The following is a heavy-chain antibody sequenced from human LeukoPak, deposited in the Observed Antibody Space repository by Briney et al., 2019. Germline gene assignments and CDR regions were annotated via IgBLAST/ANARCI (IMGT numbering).Heavy chain of an antibody. CDR1: GGSISSYY. CDR3: ARHGYDYVWGSYRYDFDY. CDR2: IYYSGST. Sequence: PSETLSLTCTVSGGSISSYYWSWIRQPPGKGLEWIGNIYYSGSTNYNPSLKSRVTISVGTSKNQFSLKLSSVTAADTAVYYCARHGYDYVWGSYRYDFDYWGQGTLVTVSS. V-gene: IGHV4-59*08. J-gene: IGHJ4*02. D-gene: IGHD3-16*02.